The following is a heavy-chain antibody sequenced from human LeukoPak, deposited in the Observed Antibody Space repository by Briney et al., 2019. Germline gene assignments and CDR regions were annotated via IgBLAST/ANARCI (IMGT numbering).Heavy chain of an antibody. V-gene: IGHV1-69*13. CDR2: IIPIFGTA. J-gene: IGHJ4*02. CDR1: GGTFSSYA. CDR3: AKTPVGMVTLDY. D-gene: IGHD5-24*01. Sequence: SVKVSCKASGGTFSSYAISWVRQAPGQGLEWMGGIIPIFGTANYAQKFQGRVTITADESTSTAYMELSSLTSDDTAVYYCAKTPVGMVTLDYWGQGTLVTVSS.